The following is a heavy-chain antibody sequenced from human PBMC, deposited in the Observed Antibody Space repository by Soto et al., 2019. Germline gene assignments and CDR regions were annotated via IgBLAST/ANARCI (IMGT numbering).Heavy chain of an antibody. Sequence: GASVKVSCKASGYTFTGYYMHWVRQAPGQGLEWMGWINPNSGGTNYAQKFQGWVTMTRDTSISTAYMELSRLRSDDTAVYYCARENYYDSSGYYYFGYYGMDVWGQGTTVTVSS. V-gene: IGHV1-2*04. J-gene: IGHJ6*02. CDR3: ARENYYDSSGYYYFGYYGMDV. D-gene: IGHD3-22*01. CDR1: GYTFTGYY. CDR2: INPNSGGT.